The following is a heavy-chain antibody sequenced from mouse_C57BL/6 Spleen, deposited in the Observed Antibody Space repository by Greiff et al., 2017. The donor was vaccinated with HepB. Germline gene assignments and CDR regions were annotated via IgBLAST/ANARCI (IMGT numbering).Heavy chain of an antibody. D-gene: IGHD1-1*02. CDR2: ISSGSSTI. CDR1: GFTFSDYG. CDR3: AIYGGPLYAMDY. V-gene: IGHV5-17*01. Sequence: EVNLVESGGGLVKPGGSLKLSCAASGFTFSDYGMHWVRQAPEKGLEWVAYISSGSSTINYADTVKGRFTISRDNAKNTLFLQMTSLRSEDTAMYYCAIYGGPLYAMDYWGQGTSVTVSS. J-gene: IGHJ4*01.